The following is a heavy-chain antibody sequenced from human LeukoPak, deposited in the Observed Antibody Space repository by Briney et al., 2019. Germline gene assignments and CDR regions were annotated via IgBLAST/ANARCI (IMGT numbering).Heavy chain of an antibody. D-gene: IGHD6-6*01. J-gene: IGHJ4*02. CDR3: ARGGGIAAQDY. CDR2: IGHSGST. V-gene: IGHV4-34*01. CDR1: GGSFSGYY. Sequence: SETLSLTCAVYGGSFSGYYWSWIRQPPGKGLEWIGEIGHSGSTKYNPSLKSRVTISLDTSKNQFSPKVTSVTAADTAVYYCARGGGIAAQDYWGQGTLVTVSS.